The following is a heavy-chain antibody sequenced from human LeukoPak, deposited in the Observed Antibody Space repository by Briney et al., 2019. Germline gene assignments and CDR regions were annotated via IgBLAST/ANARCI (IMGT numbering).Heavy chain of an antibody. CDR3: ARDTSSPT. CDR1: GFTFSSYS. CDR2: ITSSTDT. Sequence: PGGSLRLSCAASGFTFSSYSVNWVRQAPGKGLEWVSSITSSTDTYYADSVRGRFTISRDNARNSLYLQMNSPRAEDTAVYYCARDTSSPTWGQGAMVTVSS. J-gene: IGHJ3*01. V-gene: IGHV3-21*01. D-gene: IGHD6-13*01.